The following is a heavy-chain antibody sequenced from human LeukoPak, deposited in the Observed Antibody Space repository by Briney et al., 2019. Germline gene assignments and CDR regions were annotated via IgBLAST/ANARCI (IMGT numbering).Heavy chain of an antibody. CDR3: ARGSKTAYYDFWSGYPTIYFDY. CDR2: IYHSGST. CDR1: GGSIKSNNW. D-gene: IGHD3-3*01. J-gene: IGHJ4*02. Sequence: SGTLSLTCAVSGGSIKSNNWWSWVRQPPGKGLEWIGEIYHSGSTNYNPSLESRVTVSVDKSKNQFSLDLSSVTAADTAVYYCARGSKTAYYDFWSGYPTIYFDYWGQGTLVTVSS. V-gene: IGHV4-4*02.